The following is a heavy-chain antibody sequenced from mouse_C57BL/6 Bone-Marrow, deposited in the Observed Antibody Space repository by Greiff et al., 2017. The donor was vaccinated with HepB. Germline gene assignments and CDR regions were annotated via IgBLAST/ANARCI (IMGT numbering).Heavy chain of an antibody. D-gene: IGHD3-2*02. V-gene: IGHV1-5*01. J-gene: IGHJ3*01. CDR2: IYPGNSDT. CDR1: GYTFTSYW. Sequence: EVQLQQSGTVLARPGASVKMSCKTSGYTFTSYWMHWVKQRPGQGLEWIGAIYPGNSDTSYNQKFKGKAKLTAVTSASTAYMELSSLTNEDSAVYYCTRKSPVGQLRPPWFAYWGQGTLVTVSA. CDR3: TRKSPVGQLRPPWFAY.